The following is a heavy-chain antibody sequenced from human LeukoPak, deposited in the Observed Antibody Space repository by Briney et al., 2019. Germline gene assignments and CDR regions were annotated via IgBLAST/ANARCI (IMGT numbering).Heavy chain of an antibody. CDR1: GFTFITYS. V-gene: IGHV3-21*01. CDR2: ISSSSDYI. CDR3: ARAEYSGSYYGLPFDY. Sequence: GGSLRLSCVASGFTFITYSMNWVRQAPGKGLEWVSSISSSSDYIYYADSVKGRFTISRDNAKNSLYLQMNSLRAEDTAVYYCARAEYSGSYYGLPFDYWGQGTLVTVSS. J-gene: IGHJ4*02. D-gene: IGHD1-26*01.